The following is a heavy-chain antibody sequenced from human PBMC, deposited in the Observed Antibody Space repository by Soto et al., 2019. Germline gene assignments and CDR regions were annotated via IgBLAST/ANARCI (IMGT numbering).Heavy chain of an antibody. V-gene: IGHV4-34*01. CDR3: ARGQAASGRPHSTYFDY. CDR2: INHSGST. J-gene: IGHJ4*02. CDR1: VGSFSNYY. Sequence: LETLSLTCAAYVGSFSNYYWSWIRQPPGKGLEWIGEINHSGSTKYKPSLKSRVTISVDTSKNQFSLKLTSVTAADTAVYYCARGQAASGRPHSTYFDYWGLGTLVTVSS. D-gene: IGHD6-13*01.